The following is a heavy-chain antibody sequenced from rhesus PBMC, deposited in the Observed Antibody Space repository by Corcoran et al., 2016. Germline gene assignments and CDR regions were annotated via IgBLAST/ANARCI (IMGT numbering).Heavy chain of an antibody. Sequence: QLQLQESGPGLVKPSEPLSVTCAVSGGSISSSFWSWIRQAPGKGLEGIGTIHGSPPTHNQYNPRRKGRVILSLDTAKNRVARRLAAVTAADTAVYYCTNTGATHSGYSFVVYWGQGVLVTVSS. CDR2: IHGSPPTH. V-gene: IGHV4-169*01. J-gene: IGHJ4*01. CDR3: TNTGATHSGYSFVVY. D-gene: IGHD3S6*01. CDR1: GGSISSSF.